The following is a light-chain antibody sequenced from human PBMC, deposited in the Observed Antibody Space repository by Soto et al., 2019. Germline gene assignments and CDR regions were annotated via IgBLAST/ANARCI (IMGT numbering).Light chain of an antibody. V-gene: IGLV3-21*02. J-gene: IGLJ3*02. CDR1: DIGGKS. Sequence: SYELTQPPSVSVAPGQTAMICWGGADIGGKSVHWYQQRPGQAPLLVVYDDSDRPSGVPERFSGSNSGNTATLSISRVEAGDEADYYCQVWDIDSNHVFGGRTKLTVL. CDR3: QVWDIDSNHV. CDR2: DDS.